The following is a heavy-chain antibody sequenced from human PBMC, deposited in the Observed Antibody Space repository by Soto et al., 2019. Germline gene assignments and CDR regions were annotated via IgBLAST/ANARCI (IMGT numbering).Heavy chain of an antibody. V-gene: IGHV3-30*03. CDR3: TTVTHVPV. Sequence: GSLRLSCTASGFTFRTYGVSWVRQAPGKGLEWVATISYDGGYKYYADSVKGRFSISRDNPKNTLYLQMDSLKTEDTAVYYCTTVTHVPVGGQGTTVTVSS. CDR1: GFTFRTYG. J-gene: IGHJ6*02. CDR2: ISYDGGYK.